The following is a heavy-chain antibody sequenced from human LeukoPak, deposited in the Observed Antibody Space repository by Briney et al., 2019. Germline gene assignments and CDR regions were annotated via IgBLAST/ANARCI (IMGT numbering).Heavy chain of an antibody. CDR1: GGSISSSSYY. D-gene: IGHD3-3*01. CDR2: IYYSGST. CDR3: ARITIFGVVIHD. J-gene: IGHJ4*02. V-gene: IGHV4-39*01. Sequence: SETLSLTCTVSGGSISSSSYYWGGIRQPPGKGLEWIGSIYYSGSTYYNPSLKSRVTISVDTSKKQCSLKLSSVTAADTAVYYCARITIFGVVIHDWSQGTLVTVYS.